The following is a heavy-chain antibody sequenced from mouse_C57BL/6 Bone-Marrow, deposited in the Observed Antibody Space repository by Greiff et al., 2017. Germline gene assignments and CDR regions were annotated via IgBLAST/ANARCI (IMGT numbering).Heavy chain of an antibody. V-gene: IGHV1-19*01. CDR2: INPYNGGT. Sequence: EVQLQQSGPVLVKPGASVKMSCKASGYTFTDYYMNWVKQSHGKSLEWIGVINPYNGGTSYNQKFKGKATLTVDKSSSTAYMELNSLTSEDSAVYYCARYANYYAMDYWGQGTSVTVSS. J-gene: IGHJ4*01. CDR3: ARYANYYAMDY. CDR1: GYTFTDYY.